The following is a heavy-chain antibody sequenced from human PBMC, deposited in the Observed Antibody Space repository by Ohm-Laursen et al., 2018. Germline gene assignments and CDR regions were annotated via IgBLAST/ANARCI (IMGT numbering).Heavy chain of an antibody. CDR3: ARDRRLGSDFPLGY. CDR2: ISANSGGT. Sequence: SVKVSCKASGYTFTSYGISWVRQPPGQGLEWMGWISANSGGTNYAQKFQGRVTMTRDTSISTAYMELSRLRSDDTAVYYCARDRRLGSDFPLGYWGQGTLVTVSS. J-gene: IGHJ4*02. CDR1: GYTFTSYG. D-gene: IGHD3-3*01. V-gene: IGHV1-2*02.